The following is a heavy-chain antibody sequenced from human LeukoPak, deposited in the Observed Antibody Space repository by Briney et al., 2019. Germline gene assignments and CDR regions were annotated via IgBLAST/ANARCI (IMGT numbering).Heavy chain of an antibody. Sequence: PGGSLRLSCAASGFTFSSYAMSWVRQAPGKGLEWVAVISYDGSNKYYADSVKGRFTISRDNSKNTLYLQMNSLRAEDTAVYYCASSSPGYSSGWVRSWYGDAFDIWGQGTMVTVSS. CDR2: ISYDGSNK. CDR3: ASSSPGYSSGWVRSWYGDAFDI. D-gene: IGHD6-19*01. V-gene: IGHV3-30*03. CDR1: GFTFSSYA. J-gene: IGHJ3*02.